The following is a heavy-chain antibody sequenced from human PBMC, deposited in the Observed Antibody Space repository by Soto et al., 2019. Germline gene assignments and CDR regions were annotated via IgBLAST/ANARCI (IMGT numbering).Heavy chain of an antibody. V-gene: IGHV1-18*01. CDR3: ARDGYGDYLVPRGYFDY. CDR1: GYTFTSYG. D-gene: IGHD4-17*01. CDR2: ISAYNGNT. J-gene: IGHJ4*02. Sequence: QVQLVQSGAEVKKPGSSVKVSCKASGYTFTSYGISWVRQAPGQGLEWMGWISAYNGNTNYAQKLQGRVTMTTDTSTSTAYMELRSLRSDDTAVYYCARDGYGDYLVPRGYFDYWGQGTLVTVSS.